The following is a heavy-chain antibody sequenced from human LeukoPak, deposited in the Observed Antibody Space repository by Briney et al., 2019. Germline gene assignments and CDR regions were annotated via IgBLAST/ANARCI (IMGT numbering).Heavy chain of an antibody. Sequence: KSSETLSLTCTVSGGSISSYYWSWIRQPAGKGLEWIGRIYTSGSTNYNPSLKSRVTMSVDTSKNQFSLKLSSVTAEDTAVYYCARGTYSSSWYRDWGQGTLVTVSS. CDR3: ARGTYSSSWYRD. V-gene: IGHV4-4*07. J-gene: IGHJ4*02. D-gene: IGHD6-13*01. CDR1: GGSISSYY. CDR2: IYTSGST.